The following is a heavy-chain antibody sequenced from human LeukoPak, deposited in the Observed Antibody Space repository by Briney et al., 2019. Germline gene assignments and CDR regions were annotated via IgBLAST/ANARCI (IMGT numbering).Heavy chain of an antibody. V-gene: IGHV3-30-3*01. J-gene: IGHJ4*02. CDR2: ISYDGSNK. CDR3: ARDGRGLRSSSWYFDY. Sequence: PGRSLRLSCAASGFTFSSYTIHWVRQAPGKRLEWVAVISYDGSNKYYADSVKGRFTISRDNSKNTLYLQMNSLSAEDTAVYYCARDGRGLRSSSWYFDYWGQGTLVTVSS. CDR1: GFTFSSYT. D-gene: IGHD6-13*01.